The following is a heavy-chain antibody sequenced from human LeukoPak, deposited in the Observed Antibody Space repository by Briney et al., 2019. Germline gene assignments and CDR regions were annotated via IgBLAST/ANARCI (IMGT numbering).Heavy chain of an antibody. J-gene: IGHJ5*02. CDR1: GFTFSNYW. CDR2: IKQDGSEK. CDR3: VKDQTFSDKWRNWFDP. D-gene: IGHD2-8*01. Sequence: GGSLRLSCAASGFTFSNYWMSWVRQAPGKGLEWVANIKQDGSEKYYVDSVKGRFTISRDNADNSLFLQMNSLRAEDTAVYYCVKDQTFSDKWRNWFDPWGQGTLVTVSS. V-gene: IGHV3-7*01.